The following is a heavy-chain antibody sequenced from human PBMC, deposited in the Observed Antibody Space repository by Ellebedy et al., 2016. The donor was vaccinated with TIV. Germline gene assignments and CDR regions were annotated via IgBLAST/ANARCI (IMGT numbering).Heavy chain of an antibody. CDR1: GFTFSNFW. J-gene: IGHJ4*02. Sequence: PGGSLRLSCAASGFTFSNFWMTWVRQAPGKGLEWVANIKQDGSAKYYADSVRGRFTMSRDNANNSLSLQMNSLRPDDTAVYFCVRTASAYFDLWGQGALVTVSS. CDR2: IKQDGSAK. V-gene: IGHV3-7*01. D-gene: IGHD6-13*01. CDR3: VRTASAYFDL.